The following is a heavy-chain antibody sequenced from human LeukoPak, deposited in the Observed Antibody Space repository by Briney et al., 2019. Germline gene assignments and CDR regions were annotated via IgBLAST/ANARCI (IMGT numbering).Heavy chain of an antibody. J-gene: IGHJ4*02. CDR1: AGTFSTYA. D-gene: IGHD1-1*01. CDR3: ARGPELERFDY. V-gene: IGHV1-69*05. Sequence: SVTVSCKASAGTFSTYAISWVRQAPGQGLEWMGGIIPIFGTANYAQNFQGRVTITTDESTSTDYMELSSLRSEDTAVYYCARGPELERFDYWGQGTLVTVSS. CDR2: IIPIFGTA.